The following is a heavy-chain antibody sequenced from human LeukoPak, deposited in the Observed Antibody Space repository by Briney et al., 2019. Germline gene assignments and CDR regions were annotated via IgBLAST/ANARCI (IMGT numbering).Heavy chain of an antibody. CDR2: IWVDESKK. V-gene: IGHV3-33*01. D-gene: IGHD3-10*01. J-gene: IGHJ4*02. Sequence: GRSLRLSCGASGFSFRSYGFHWVRQAPGKGLEWVAAIWVDESKKNYADSVKGRFTISRDNSKNTLYLQMNSLRAEDTAVYYCARDWAYGSGSYRGYWGQGTLVTVSS. CDR3: ARDWAYGSGSYRGY. CDR1: GFSFRSYG.